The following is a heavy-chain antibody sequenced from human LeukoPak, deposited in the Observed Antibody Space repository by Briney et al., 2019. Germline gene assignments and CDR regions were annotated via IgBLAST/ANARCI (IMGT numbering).Heavy chain of an antibody. V-gene: IGHV3-48*03. Sequence: PGGSLRLSCAASGFTFSSYEMNWVRQAPGKGLEWVSYISSSGSTIYYADSVKGRFTISRDNAKNSLYLQMNSLRAEDTAVYYCARAKHRITMVRGVIITPFDYWGQGTLVTVSS. D-gene: IGHD3-10*01. CDR2: ISSSGSTI. J-gene: IGHJ4*02. CDR1: GFTFSSYE. CDR3: ARAKHRITMVRGVIITPFDY.